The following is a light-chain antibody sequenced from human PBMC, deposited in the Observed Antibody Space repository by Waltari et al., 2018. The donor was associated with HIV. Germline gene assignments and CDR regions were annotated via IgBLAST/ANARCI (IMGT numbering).Light chain of an antibody. CDR1: KLGDTY. Sequence: SYELTQPPSVSVSPGQTASITCSGDKLGDTYASWYQQKPGQSPVLVIHQNSKRPSGIPERFSGSNSGDTANLTISGTQAVDEADYYCQAWDSSSAVVFGGGTKLTVL. J-gene: IGLJ2*01. CDR2: QNS. V-gene: IGLV3-1*01. CDR3: QAWDSSSAVV.